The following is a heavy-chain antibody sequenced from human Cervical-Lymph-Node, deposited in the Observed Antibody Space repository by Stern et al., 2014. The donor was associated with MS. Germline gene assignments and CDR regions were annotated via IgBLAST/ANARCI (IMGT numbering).Heavy chain of an antibody. CDR1: GGTFSSYA. D-gene: IGHD6-19*01. V-gene: IGHV1-69*01. Sequence: VQLVQSGAEVKKPESSVKVSCKASGGTFSSYAISWGRQAPGQGLEWMGGIIPIFGTANYAQKFQGRVTITADESTSTAYMELSSLRSEDTAMYYCARERTRWLTAWFDPWGQGTLVTVSS. CDR2: IIPIFGTA. CDR3: ARERTRWLTAWFDP. J-gene: IGHJ5*02.